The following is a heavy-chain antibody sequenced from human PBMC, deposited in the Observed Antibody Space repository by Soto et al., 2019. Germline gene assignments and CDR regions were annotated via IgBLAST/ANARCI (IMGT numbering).Heavy chain of an antibody. V-gene: IGHV3-30*03. Sequence: QVQLVESGGGVVQPGRSLRLSCAVSGFTVSTYGMHWVRQAPGKGLEWVAVISRDGGTKYYADSVKVRFTISRDNSRNTLFLEMNSLRGDDRAVYYCTGEVASGYWGQGTLVTVSS. D-gene: IGHD2-8*02. CDR2: ISRDGGTK. CDR1: GFTVSTYG. CDR3: TGEVASGY. J-gene: IGHJ4*02.